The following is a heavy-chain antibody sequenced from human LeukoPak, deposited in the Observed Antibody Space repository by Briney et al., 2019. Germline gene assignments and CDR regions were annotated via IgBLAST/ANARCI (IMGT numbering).Heavy chain of an antibody. CDR1: GFTFSSYA. V-gene: IGHV3-23*01. J-gene: IGHJ5*02. Sequence: GGSLRLSCAASGFTFSSYAMSWVRQAPGKGLEWVSAISGSGGSTYYADSVKGRFTISRDNSKNTLYLQMNSLRAEDTAVYYCAKVSPGGIAADNWFDPWGQGTLVTVSS. D-gene: IGHD6-13*01. CDR3: AKVSPGGIAADNWFDP. CDR2: ISGSGGST.